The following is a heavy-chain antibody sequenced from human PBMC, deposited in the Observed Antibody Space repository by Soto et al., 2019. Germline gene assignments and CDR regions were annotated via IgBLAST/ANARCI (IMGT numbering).Heavy chain of an antibody. Sequence: ASVKVSCKASGYTFTSYGISWVRQAPGQGLEWMGWISAYNGNTNYAQKLQGRVTMTTDTSTSTAYMELRSLRSDDTAVYYCARDMYYVFWSGPHRDAFDIWGQGTMVTVSS. V-gene: IGHV1-18*01. J-gene: IGHJ3*02. D-gene: IGHD3-3*01. CDR3: ARDMYYVFWSGPHRDAFDI. CDR2: ISAYNGNT. CDR1: GYTFTSYG.